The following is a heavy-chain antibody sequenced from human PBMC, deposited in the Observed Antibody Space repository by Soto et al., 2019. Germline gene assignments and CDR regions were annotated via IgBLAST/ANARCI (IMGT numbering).Heavy chain of an antibody. CDR1: GFTFSDYY. Sequence: QVQLVESGGGLVKPGGSLRLSCAASGFTFSDYYMSWIRQAPGKGLEWVSYISSSGSTIYYADSVKGRFTISRDNAKNSLYLEMNSLRAEDTAVYYCARDVHQFDYGDPAEYFQHWGQGTLVTVSS. D-gene: IGHD4-17*01. V-gene: IGHV3-11*01. CDR2: ISSSGSTI. CDR3: ARDVHQFDYGDPAEYFQH. J-gene: IGHJ1*01.